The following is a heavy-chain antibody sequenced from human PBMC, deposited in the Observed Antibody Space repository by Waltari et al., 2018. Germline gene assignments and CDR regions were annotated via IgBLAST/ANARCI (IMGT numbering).Heavy chain of an antibody. J-gene: IGHJ6*02. CDR2: IIPILGIA. Sequence: QVQLVQSGAEVKKPGSSVKVSCKASGGTFSSYAISWVRQAPGQGLEWMGRIIPILGIANYAQKFQGRVTITADESTSTAYMGLSSLRSEDTAVYYCARVPLKDILTGYYGVLGDGMDVWGQGTTVTVSS. CDR1: GGTFSSYA. CDR3: ARVPLKDILTGYYGVLGDGMDV. D-gene: IGHD3-9*01. V-gene: IGHV1-69*04.